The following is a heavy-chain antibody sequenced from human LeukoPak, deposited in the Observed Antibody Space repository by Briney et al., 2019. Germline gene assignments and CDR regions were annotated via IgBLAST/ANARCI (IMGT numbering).Heavy chain of an antibody. J-gene: IGHJ4*02. CDR1: GFTLSSYS. D-gene: IGHD5-18*01. Sequence: GGSLRLSCAASGFTLSSYSMNWVRQAPGEGLEWVSSISSSSSYIYYADSVKGRFTISRDNAKNSLYLQMNSLRAEDTAVYYCARDWKDTAMVTDFDYRGQGTLVTVSS. V-gene: IGHV3-21*01. CDR2: ISSSSSYI. CDR3: ARDWKDTAMVTDFDY.